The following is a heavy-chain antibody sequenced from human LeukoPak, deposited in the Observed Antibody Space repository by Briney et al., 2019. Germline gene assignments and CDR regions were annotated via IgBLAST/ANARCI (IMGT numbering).Heavy chain of an antibody. J-gene: IGHJ4*02. V-gene: IGHV3-30*18. D-gene: IGHD6-19*01. CDR1: GFTFSSYG. CDR2: ISYDGSNK. CDR3: AKVERGYSSL. Sequence: GGSLRLSCAASGFTFSSYGMHWVRQAPGKGLEWVAVISYDGSNKYYADSVKGRFTISRDNSKNTLYLQMNSLRAEDTAVYYYAKVERGYSSLWGQGTLVTVSS.